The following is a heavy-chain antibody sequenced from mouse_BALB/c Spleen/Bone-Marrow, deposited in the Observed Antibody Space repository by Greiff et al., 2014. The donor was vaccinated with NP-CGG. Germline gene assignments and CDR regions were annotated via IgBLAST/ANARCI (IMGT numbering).Heavy chain of an antibody. CDR3: VSYYYGNYFDS. V-gene: IGHV14-3*02. Sequence: VQLKESGAELVKPGASVKLSCTASGLNIKDTYMHWVKQRPEQGLEWIGRIDPANGNTKYDPKFQGKATITADTSSNTAYLQLSSLTSEDTAVYYCVSYYYGNYFDSWGQGTTLTVSS. CDR2: IDPANGNT. CDR1: GLNIKDTY. J-gene: IGHJ2*01. D-gene: IGHD1-1*01.